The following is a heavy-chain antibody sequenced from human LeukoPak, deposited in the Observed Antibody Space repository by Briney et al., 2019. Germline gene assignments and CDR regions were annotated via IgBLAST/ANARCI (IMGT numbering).Heavy chain of an antibody. V-gene: IGHV1-2*02. CDR2: INPNSGGT. CDR1: GYTFTGYY. J-gene: IGHJ4*02. CDR3: ARARGTMVRGVRSPTSFDY. Sequence: GASVKVSCKASGYTFTGYYMHWVRQAPGQGLEWMGWINPNSGGTNYAQKFQGRVTMTRDTSISTAYMELSRLRSDDTAVYYCARARGTMVRGVRSPTSFDYWGQGTLVTVSS. D-gene: IGHD3-10*01.